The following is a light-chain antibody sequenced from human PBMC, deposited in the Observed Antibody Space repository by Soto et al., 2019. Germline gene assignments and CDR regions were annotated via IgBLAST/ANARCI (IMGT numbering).Light chain of an antibody. Sequence: EIVLTQSPGTLSLSPGERATLSCRASQSVSRTYLAWYQQKPGQAPRLLIYGASSRATGIPDRFSGSGSGTDFTLTISRLAPEDFAVYYCHQYGSSPRTFGQGTKVEIK. V-gene: IGKV3-20*01. CDR2: GAS. CDR1: QSVSRTY. J-gene: IGKJ1*01. CDR3: HQYGSSPRT.